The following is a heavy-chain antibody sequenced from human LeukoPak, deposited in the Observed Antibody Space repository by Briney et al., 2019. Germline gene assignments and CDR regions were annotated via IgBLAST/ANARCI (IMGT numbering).Heavy chain of an antibody. D-gene: IGHD3-22*01. CDR3: ARDRGYDSSGYQAPFDY. CDR2: ISSSSSYI. V-gene: IGHV3-21*01. J-gene: IGHJ4*02. Sequence: GGSLRLSCAASGFTFSSYSMNWVRQAPGKGLEWVSSISSSSSYIYYADSVKGRFTISRDNAKNSLYLQMNSLRVDDTAVYYCARDRGYDSSGYQAPFDYWGQGTLVTVSS. CDR1: GFTFSSYS.